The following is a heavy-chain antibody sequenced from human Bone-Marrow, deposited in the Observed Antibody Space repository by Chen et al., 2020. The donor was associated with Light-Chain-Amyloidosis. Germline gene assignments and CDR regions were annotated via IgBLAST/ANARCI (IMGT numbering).Heavy chain of an antibody. J-gene: IGHJ4*02. CDR1: GFTFTGYW. D-gene: IGHD2-15*01. CDR3: ARGGCSGRICYSIFFDN. Sequence: EVQLVESGGDLVQPGGSLRLSCAASGFTFTGYWMSWLRQAPGKGLEWVANIKGDGSAKYYVDSVKGRFTVARDNAKNSLYLQMSSLRVEDTAVYYCARGGCSGRICYSIFFDNWGQGAQVTVSS. V-gene: IGHV3-7*01. CDR2: IKGDGSAK.